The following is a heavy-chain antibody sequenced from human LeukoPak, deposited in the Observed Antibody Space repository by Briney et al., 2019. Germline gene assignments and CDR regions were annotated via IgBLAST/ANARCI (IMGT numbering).Heavy chain of an antibody. J-gene: IGHJ4*02. CDR2: ISYDGSNK. V-gene: IGHV3-30*18. Sequence: PGGSLRLSCAASGFTFSSHGMHWVRQAPGKGLEWVAVISYDGSNKYYADSMKGRFTISRDNSKNTLYLQMNGLRAEDTAVYYCAKDVSLIAAPGYVDLWGQGTLITVSS. D-gene: IGHD6-13*01. CDR3: AKDVSLIAAPGYVDL. CDR1: GFTFSSHG.